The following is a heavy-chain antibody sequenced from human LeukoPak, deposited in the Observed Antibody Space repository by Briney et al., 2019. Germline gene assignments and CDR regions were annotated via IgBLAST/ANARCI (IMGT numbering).Heavy chain of an antibody. CDR1: GFSISSGYY. Sequence: SETLSLTCAVSGFSISSGYYWNWIRQSPGKGLEWIGEINHSGSTNYNPSLKSRVTISVDTSKNQFSMKLSSVTAADTTVYYCARGFGSGWSTLFDYWGQGTLVTVSS. CDR3: ARGFGSGWSTLFDY. D-gene: IGHD6-19*01. V-gene: IGHV4-34*01. CDR2: INHSGST. J-gene: IGHJ4*02.